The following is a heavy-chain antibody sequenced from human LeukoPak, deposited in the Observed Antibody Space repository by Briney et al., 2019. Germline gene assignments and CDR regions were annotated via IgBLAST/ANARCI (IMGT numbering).Heavy chain of an antibody. CDR3: TKTVVSAGWNYFDY. CDR1: GFTFSSYA. Sequence: GGSLRLSCAASGFTFSSYAMSWVRQAPGKGLEWVSAISGSGGSTYYADSVKGRFTISRDNSKNTLYLQMSSLRGEDTAVYYCTKTVVSAGWNYFDYWGQGTLVTVSS. CDR2: ISGSGGST. J-gene: IGHJ4*02. V-gene: IGHV3-23*01. D-gene: IGHD3-9*01.